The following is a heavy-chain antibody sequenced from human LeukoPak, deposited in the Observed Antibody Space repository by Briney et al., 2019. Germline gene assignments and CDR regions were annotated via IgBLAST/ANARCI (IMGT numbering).Heavy chain of an antibody. V-gene: IGHV4-34*01. CDR3: ARVLDYDFWGGYYRWFDP. CDR2: INHSGST. D-gene: IGHD3-3*01. J-gene: IGHJ5*02. CDR1: GGSFSGYY. Sequence: SETLSLTCAVYGGSFSGYYWSWIRQPPGKGLEWIGEINHSGSTNYNPSLKSRVTISIDTSKTQFSLKLSSVTAADTAVYYCARVLDYDFWGGYYRWFDPWGQGILVTVSS.